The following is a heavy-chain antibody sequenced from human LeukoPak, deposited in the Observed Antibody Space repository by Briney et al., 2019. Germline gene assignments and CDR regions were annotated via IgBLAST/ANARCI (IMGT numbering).Heavy chain of an antibody. CDR3: ARLYCSSTTCYLDY. CDR2: IYTSGST. CDR1: GGSISSYY. Sequence: PSETLSLTCTVSGGSISSYYWSWIRQPPGKGLEWIGYIYTSGSTNYNPSLKSRVTISVDTSKNQFSLKLSSLAAADTAVYYCARLYCSSTTCYLDYWGQGTLVTVSS. J-gene: IGHJ4*02. V-gene: IGHV4-4*09. D-gene: IGHD2-2*01.